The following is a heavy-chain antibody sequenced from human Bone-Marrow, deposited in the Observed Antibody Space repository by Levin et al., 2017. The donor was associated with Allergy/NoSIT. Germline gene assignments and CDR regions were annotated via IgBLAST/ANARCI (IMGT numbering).Heavy chain of an antibody. V-gene: IGHV4-31*01. CDR3: ARRFCSGSNCGNWFDP. CDR1: GGSISSDDYY. J-gene: IGHJ5*02. Sequence: NSSETLSLTCTVSGGSISSDDYYWSWIRQHPGKGLEWIGYIYYTGSTYYTPSLQSQVSISINTSKNQFSLRLSSVTAADNASYYCARRFCSGSNCGNWFDPWGQGTLVTVSS. CDR2: IYYTGST. D-gene: IGHD2-2*01.